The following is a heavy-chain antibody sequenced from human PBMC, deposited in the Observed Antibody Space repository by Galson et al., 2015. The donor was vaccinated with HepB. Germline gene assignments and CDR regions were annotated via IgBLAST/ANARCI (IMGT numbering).Heavy chain of an antibody. V-gene: IGHV3-7*03. Sequence: SLRLSCAASGFTFSSYWMSWVRQAPGKGLEWVANIKQDGSEKYYVDSVKGRFTISRDNAKNSLYLQMNSLRAEDTAVYYCAREVLAPRDFWSGSFVRHYFDYWGQGTLVTVSS. J-gene: IGHJ4*02. D-gene: IGHD3-3*01. CDR1: GFTFSSYW. CDR2: IKQDGSEK. CDR3: AREVLAPRDFWSGSFVRHYFDY.